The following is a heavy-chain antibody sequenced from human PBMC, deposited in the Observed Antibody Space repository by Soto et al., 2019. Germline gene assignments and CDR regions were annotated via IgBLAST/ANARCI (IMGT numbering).Heavy chain of an antibody. CDR3: ARERVLAYCGGDCPPPFDY. V-gene: IGHV3-33*01. CDR2: IWYDGSNK. D-gene: IGHD2-21*02. J-gene: IGHJ4*02. Sequence: QPGGSRRRSWAASGFTFSSYVMHWVRQAPGKGLEWVAVIWYDGSNKYYADSVKGRFTISRDNSKNTLYLQMNSLRAEDTAVYYCARERVLAYCGGDCPPPFDYWGQGTLVTVSS. CDR1: GFTFSSYV.